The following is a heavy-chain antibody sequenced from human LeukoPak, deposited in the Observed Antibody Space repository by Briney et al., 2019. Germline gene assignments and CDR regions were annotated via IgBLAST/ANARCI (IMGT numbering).Heavy chain of an antibody. D-gene: IGHD3-10*01. Sequence: PGGSLRLSCAASGFTFGNHAMMWVRQAPGRGLEWVSAISGGGVSTYYTDSVKGRFTISRDNSKNTLYLQMKSLRAEDTAVYYCALYLRVRGDYWGQGTVVSVSS. CDR2: ISGGGVST. CDR1: GFTFGNHA. V-gene: IGHV3-23*01. CDR3: ALYLRVRGDY. J-gene: IGHJ4*02.